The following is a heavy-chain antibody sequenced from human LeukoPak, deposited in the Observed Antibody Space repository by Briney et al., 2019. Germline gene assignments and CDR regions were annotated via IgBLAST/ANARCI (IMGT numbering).Heavy chain of an antibody. Sequence: SETLSLTRAVYGGSFSGYYWGWIRQPPGKGLEWIGSIYSSGSTYYNSSLKSRVTISIDTSKNQFSLKLSSVTAADTAVYYCARNYGSGSYYYYMDVWGKGTTVTISS. J-gene: IGHJ6*03. CDR2: IYSSGST. V-gene: IGHV4-39*01. CDR3: ARNYGSGSYYYYMDV. D-gene: IGHD3-10*01. CDR1: GGSFSGYY.